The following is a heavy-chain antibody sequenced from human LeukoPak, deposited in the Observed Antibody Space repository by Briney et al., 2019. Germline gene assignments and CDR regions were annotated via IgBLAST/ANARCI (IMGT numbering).Heavy chain of an antibody. V-gene: IGHV1-46*01. CDR2: ISPSSGST. CDR1: GYTFTSYY. D-gene: IGHD3-10*01. Sequence: GASVKVSCKASGYTFTSYYMHWVRQAPGQGLEWMGIISPSSGSTTYAQRFQDRVTMTRDTSTTRDTSTSTVYMQLSSLRSEDTAVYYCARALLWFGGPIHIDYWGQGTLVTASS. J-gene: IGHJ4*02. CDR3: ARALLWFGGPIHIDY.